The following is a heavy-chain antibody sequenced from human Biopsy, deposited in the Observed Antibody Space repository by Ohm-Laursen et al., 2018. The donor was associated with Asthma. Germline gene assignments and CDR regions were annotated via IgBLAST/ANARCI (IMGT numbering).Heavy chain of an antibody. CDR3: TTTMVAAIVATISAAFDH. D-gene: IGHD5-12*01. J-gene: IGHJ4*02. V-gene: IGHV3-15*01. CDR2: IKSKTDGGTT. CDR1: GFTFSNAW. Sequence: SLRLSCTASGFTFSNAWMSWVRQAPGKGLEWVGRIKSKTDGGTTDYAAPVKGRFTISRDDSKNTLYLQMNSLKTEDTAVYYCTTTMVAAIVATISAAFDHWGQGTLVTVSS.